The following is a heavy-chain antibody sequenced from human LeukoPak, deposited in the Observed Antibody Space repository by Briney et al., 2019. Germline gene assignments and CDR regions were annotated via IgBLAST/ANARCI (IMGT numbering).Heavy chain of an antibody. CDR3: AREPYDSSGYVNWFDP. CDR1: GGSFSGYY. J-gene: IGHJ5*02. V-gene: IGHV4-34*01. CDR2: INHSGST. D-gene: IGHD3-22*01. Sequence: PSETLSLTCAVCGGSFSGYYWSWIRQPPGKGLDWIGEINHSGSTNYNPSLTSRVTISVDASKNQFSLKLSSVTAADTAVYYCAREPYDSSGYVNWFDPWGQGTLVTVSS.